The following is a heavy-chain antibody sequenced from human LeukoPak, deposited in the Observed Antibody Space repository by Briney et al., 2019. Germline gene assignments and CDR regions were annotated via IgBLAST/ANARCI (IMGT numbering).Heavy chain of an antibody. D-gene: IGHD1-14*01. V-gene: IGHV3-23*01. CDR1: GFTFSSYA. J-gene: IGHJ4*02. CDR2: ISGSGGSA. Sequence: GGSLRLSCAASGFTFSSYAMNWVRQAPGKGLEWVSTISGSGGSAYYIDSVKGRFTISRDNAKNTVHLQMNTLRAEDTAIYYCAKGVNPGYNPGWSNFDYWGQGTLVTVSS. CDR3: AKGVNPGYNPGWSNFDY.